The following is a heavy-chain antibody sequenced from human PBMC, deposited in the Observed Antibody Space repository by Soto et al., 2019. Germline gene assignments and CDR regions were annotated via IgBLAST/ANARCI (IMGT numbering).Heavy chain of an antibody. V-gene: IGHV4-59*01. J-gene: IGHJ5*02. CDR2: IYYSGST. D-gene: IGHD3-10*01. CDR3: ARGAGFGELYKS. Sequence: SETLSLTCTVSGGSISSYYWSWIRQPPGKGLEWIGYIYYSGSTNYNPSLKSRVTISVDTSKNQFSLKLSSVTAADTAVYYCARGAGFGELYKSWGQGTLVTVSS. CDR1: GGSISSYY.